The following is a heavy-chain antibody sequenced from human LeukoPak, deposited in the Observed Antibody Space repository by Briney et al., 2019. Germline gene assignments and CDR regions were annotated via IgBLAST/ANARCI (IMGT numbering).Heavy chain of an antibody. CDR2: IIPIFGTA. J-gene: IGHJ3*02. CDR3: ARERGYSYGSHDAFDI. Sequence: SVKVSCKASGGTFSSYAISWVRQAPGQGLEWMGGIIPIFGTANYAQKFQGRVTITADESTSTAYMELSSLRSEDTAVYYCARERGYSYGSHDAFDIWGQGTMVTVSS. CDR1: GGTFSSYA. D-gene: IGHD5-18*01. V-gene: IGHV1-69*01.